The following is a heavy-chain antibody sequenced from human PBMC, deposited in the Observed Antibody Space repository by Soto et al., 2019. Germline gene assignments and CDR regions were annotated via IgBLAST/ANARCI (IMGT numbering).Heavy chain of an antibody. CDR3: TSKFGQLLADAFDI. J-gene: IGHJ3*02. CDR1: GGSISSGDYY. CDR2: IYYSGST. D-gene: IGHD3-10*01. Sequence: SETLSLTCTVSGGSISSGDYYWSWIRQPPGKGLEWIGYIYYSGSTYYNPSLKSRVTISVDTSKNQFSLKMSSVTDADTAVYYCTSKFGQLLADAFDIWGQGTMVTVSS. V-gene: IGHV4-30-4*01.